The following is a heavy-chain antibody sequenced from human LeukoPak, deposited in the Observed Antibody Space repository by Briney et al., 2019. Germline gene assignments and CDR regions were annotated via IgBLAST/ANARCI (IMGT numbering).Heavy chain of an antibody. D-gene: IGHD3/OR15-3a*01. V-gene: IGHV3-7*01. CDR1: GFTFSSYW. CDR2: IKQDGSEK. Sequence: PGGSLRLSCAASGFTFSSYWMSWVRQAPGKGLEWVANIKQDGSEKYYVDSVKGRFTISRDNAKNSLYLQMNSLRAEDTAVYYCAREVMSFDPALDYWGQGTLVTVSS. CDR3: AREVMSFDPALDY. J-gene: IGHJ4*02.